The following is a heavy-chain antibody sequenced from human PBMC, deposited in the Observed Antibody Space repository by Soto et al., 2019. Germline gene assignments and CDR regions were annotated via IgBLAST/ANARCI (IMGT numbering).Heavy chain of an antibody. CDR1: AGSVSSIY. CDR2: IYVSGST. V-gene: IGHV4-59*08. J-gene: IGHJ6*02. CDR3: ASSSLYGMDI. Sequence: SETLSLTCTVSAGSVSSIYCSWIRQPPGKGLEWIGYIYVSGSTNYNPSLKSRLIIPIDTSKNQFSLKWGSVTAAATAGYYCASSSLYGMDIWGQGTPVTVYS.